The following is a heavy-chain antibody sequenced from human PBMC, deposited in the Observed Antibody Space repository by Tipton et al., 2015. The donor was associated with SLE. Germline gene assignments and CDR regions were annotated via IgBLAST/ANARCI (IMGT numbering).Heavy chain of an antibody. J-gene: IGHJ4*02. CDR3: ASGPRPYYYDSSGYCDY. V-gene: IGHV1-69*01. CDR1: GGTFSSYA. D-gene: IGHD3-22*01. CDR2: IIPIFGTA. Sequence: QSGAEVKKPGSSVKVSCKASGGTFSSYAISWVRQAPGQGLEWMGGIIPIFGTANYAQKFQGRVTITADESTSTAYMELSSLRSEDTAVYYCASGPRPYYYDSSGYCDYWGQGTLVTVSS.